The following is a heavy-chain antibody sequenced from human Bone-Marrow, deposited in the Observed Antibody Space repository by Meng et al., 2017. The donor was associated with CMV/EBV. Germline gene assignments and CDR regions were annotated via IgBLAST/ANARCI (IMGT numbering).Heavy chain of an antibody. CDR2: ISAYNGNT. J-gene: IGHJ6*02. Sequence: ASVKVSCKASGYTFTSYGISWVRQAPGQGLEWMGWISAYNGNTNYAQKLQGRVTMTTDTSTSTAYMELSSLRSEDTAVYYCARRLTPPSFWSGYYYYYYYGMDVWGQGTTVTVSS. CDR1: GYTFTSYG. CDR3: ARRLTPPSFWSGYYYYYYYGMDV. V-gene: IGHV1-18*01. D-gene: IGHD3-3*01.